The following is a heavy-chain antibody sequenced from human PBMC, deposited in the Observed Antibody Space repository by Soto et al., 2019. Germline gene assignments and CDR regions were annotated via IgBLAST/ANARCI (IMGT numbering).Heavy chain of an antibody. J-gene: IGHJ5*02. CDR3: ATDRGSGWYENWFDP. V-gene: IGHV3-23*01. CDR1: GFTFSSYA. CDR2: ISGGGGST. D-gene: IGHD6-19*01. Sequence: EVQLLESGGGLVQPGGSLRLSCAASGFTFSSYAMNWVRQAPGKGLEWVSGISGGGGSTHYADSVKGRFTISRDNSQNTLYLQMNSLRVEDTAVYYCATDRGSGWYENWFDPWGQGTLVTVSS.